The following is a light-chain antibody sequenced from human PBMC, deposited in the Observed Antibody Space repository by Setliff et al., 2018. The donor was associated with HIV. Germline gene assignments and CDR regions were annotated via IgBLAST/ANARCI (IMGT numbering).Light chain of an antibody. CDR1: QSVLYSSNNKNY. Sequence: DIVMTQSPDSLAVSLGERANINCKSSQSVLYSSNNKNYLTWYQQKPGQPPKLLIYWASTRESGVPDRFSGSGSGTDFTLTITSLQAEDVAVYYCLQYYSSPLTFGGGTQVDIK. V-gene: IGKV4-1*01. CDR3: LQYYSSPLT. J-gene: IGKJ4*01. CDR2: WAS.